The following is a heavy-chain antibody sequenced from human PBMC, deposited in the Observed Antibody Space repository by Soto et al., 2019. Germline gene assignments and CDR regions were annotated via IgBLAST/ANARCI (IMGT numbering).Heavy chain of an antibody. Sequence: QITLKESAPTLVKPTQTLTLTCTFSGFSLSTSGVGVGWIRQPPGKALECLALIYWDDDKRYSPSLKSRLTITMDTSKNQVVLTMTNMDPVDTGTYYCAXXLQSGYYYNGGTFNYWGQGALVTVSS. V-gene: IGHV2-5*02. CDR3: AXXLQSGYYYNGGTFNY. CDR1: GFSLSTSGVG. D-gene: IGHD3-22*01. J-gene: IGHJ4*02. CDR2: IYWDDDK.